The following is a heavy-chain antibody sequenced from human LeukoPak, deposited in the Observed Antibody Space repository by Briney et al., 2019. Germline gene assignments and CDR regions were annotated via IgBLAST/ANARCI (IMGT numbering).Heavy chain of an antibody. CDR2: IYSSGST. J-gene: IGHJ3*02. CDR3: ARVHYGSGSYYRGGGAFDI. Sequence: PSETLSLTCRVSGVSISSGSNYWGWIRQPPGKTLEWIGSIYSSGSTYYNSSLKSRVIILIDTAKNHFSLNLSSVTAADTAVYYCARVHYGSGSYYRGGGAFDIWGQGTMVTVSS. D-gene: IGHD3-10*01. V-gene: IGHV4-39*07. CDR1: GVSISSGSNY.